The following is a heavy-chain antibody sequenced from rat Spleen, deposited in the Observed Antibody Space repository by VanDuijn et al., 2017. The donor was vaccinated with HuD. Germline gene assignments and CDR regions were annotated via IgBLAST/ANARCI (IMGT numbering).Heavy chain of an antibody. V-gene: IGHV3-3*01. Sequence: EVQLQESGPGLVKPSQSLSLTCSVTGYSITSSYRWNWIRKFPGNKLEWMGYINGAGSTNYNPSLKSRISITRDTSKNQFFLQLTSVTTEDTATYYCARHGLGFDYWGQGVMVTVSS. CDR3: ARHGLGFDY. J-gene: IGHJ2*01. CDR2: INGAGST. CDR1: GYSITSSYR.